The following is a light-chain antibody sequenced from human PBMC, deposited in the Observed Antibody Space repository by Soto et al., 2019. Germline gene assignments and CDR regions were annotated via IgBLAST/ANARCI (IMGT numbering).Light chain of an antibody. CDR1: SSDVGIYNH. CDR2: EVS. CDR3: SSYTTSSTRV. V-gene: IGLV2-14*01. J-gene: IGLJ1*01. Sequence: QSALTQPASVSGSPGQSIAISCTGSSSDVGIYNHVSWYQQHPGKVPKLIIYEVSNRPSGVSNRFSGSKSGNTASLTISGLQAEDEADYYYSSYTTSSTRVFGTGTKVTVL.